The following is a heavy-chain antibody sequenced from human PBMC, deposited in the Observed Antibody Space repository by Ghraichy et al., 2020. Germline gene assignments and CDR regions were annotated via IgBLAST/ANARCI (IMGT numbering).Heavy chain of an antibody. CDR1: GYSFTSYW. J-gene: IGHJ6*03. Sequence: GSLNISCKGSGYSFTSYWISWVRQMPGKGLEWMGRIDPSDSYTNYSPSFQGHVTISADKSISTAYLQWSSLKASDTAMYYCARHISDGSGWYPKYYYYYMDVWGKGTTVTVSS. CDR3: ARHISDGSGWYPKYYYYYMDV. CDR2: IDPSDSYT. D-gene: IGHD6-19*01. V-gene: IGHV5-10-1*01.